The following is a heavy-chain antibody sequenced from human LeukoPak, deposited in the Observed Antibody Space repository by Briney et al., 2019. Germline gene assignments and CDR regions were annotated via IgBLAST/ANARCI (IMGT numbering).Heavy chain of an antibody. CDR1: GFTFNDHP. J-gene: IGHJ4*02. Sequence: GGSLILSCAASGFTFNDHPMHWIRLAPHKGLEWVAVISYDGLDKYYSHSAKDRFTVSRDNVNNILYLQMNRLRTEDTAVYYCARDLGILWKLAYSWGQGTLVTVSS. CDR3: ARDLGILWKLAYS. D-gene: IGHD1-1*01. CDR2: ISYDGLDK. V-gene: IGHV3-30-3*01.